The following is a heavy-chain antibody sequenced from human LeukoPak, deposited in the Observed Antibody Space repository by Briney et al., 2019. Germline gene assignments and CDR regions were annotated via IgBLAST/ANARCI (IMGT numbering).Heavy chain of an antibody. CDR1: GGSINNYY. CDR3: AREIGTSRWFDP. J-gene: IGHJ5*02. D-gene: IGHD1-7*01. V-gene: IGHV4-4*07. Sequence: SSEILSLTCTVSGGSINNYYWSWIRQPAGKGLEWIGRIHTSGNTNYSPSLKSRVTMSVDTSANQFSVKLTSLTAADTAVYYCAREIGTSRWFDPWGQGTLVTVSS. CDR2: IHTSGNT.